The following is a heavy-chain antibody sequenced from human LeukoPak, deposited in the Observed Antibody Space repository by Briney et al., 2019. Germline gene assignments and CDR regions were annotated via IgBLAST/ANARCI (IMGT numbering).Heavy chain of an antibody. D-gene: IGHD5-24*01. CDR3: AKVDDGYNSVNNFDY. CDR1: GFTFSSYA. V-gene: IGHV3-23*01. CDR2: ISGSGGST. Sequence: GGSLRLSCAASGFTFSSYAMSWVRQAPGKGLEWVSAISGSGGSTYYADSVKGRFTISRDNSKNTLYLQTNSLRAEDTAVYYCAKVDDGYNSVNNFDYWGQGTLVTVSS. J-gene: IGHJ4*02.